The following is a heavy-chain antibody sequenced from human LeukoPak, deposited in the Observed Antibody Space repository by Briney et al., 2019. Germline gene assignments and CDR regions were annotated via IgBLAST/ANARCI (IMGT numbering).Heavy chain of an antibody. CDR2: IYTSGST. CDR3: ARGAYGLGSAYNWFDP. V-gene: IGHV4-61*02. Sequence: SETLSLTCTVSGGSITSGSYYWSWIRQPAGKGLEWIGRIYTSGSTNYNPSLKSRVTISVDTSKNQFSLRLTSVNAADTAVYYCARGAYGLGSAYNWFDPWGQGTLVTVSS. D-gene: IGHD3-10*01. J-gene: IGHJ5*02. CDR1: GGSITSGSYY.